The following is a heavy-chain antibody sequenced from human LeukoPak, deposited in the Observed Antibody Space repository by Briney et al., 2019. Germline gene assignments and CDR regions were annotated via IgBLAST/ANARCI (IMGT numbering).Heavy chain of an antibody. J-gene: IGHJ4*02. CDR1: GFTFSSYG. Sequence: PGRSLRLSCAASGFTFSSYGMHWVRQAPGKGLEWVAVIWYDGSNKYYADSVKGRFTISRDNSKNTLYLQMNSLRAEDTAVYYCGKDWGGGFGELLLEYWGQGTLVTVSS. D-gene: IGHD3-10*01. CDR2: IWYDGSNK. CDR3: GKDWGGGFGELLLEY. V-gene: IGHV3-33*06.